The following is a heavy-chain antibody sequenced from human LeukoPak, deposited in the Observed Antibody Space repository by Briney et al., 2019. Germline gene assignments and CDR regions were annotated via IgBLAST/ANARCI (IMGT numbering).Heavy chain of an antibody. Sequence: GGSLRLSCAASGFTVSSNYMSWVRQAPGKGLEGVSVIYSGDNTYYADSVRGRFTISRDNSKNTLYLQMNSLRADDTAVYYCARGSTLAAPGAVPDDYWGQGTRVTVSS. J-gene: IGHJ4*02. V-gene: IGHV3-53*01. CDR1: GFTVSSNY. D-gene: IGHD6-13*01. CDR3: ARGSTLAAPGAVPDDY. CDR2: IYSGDNT.